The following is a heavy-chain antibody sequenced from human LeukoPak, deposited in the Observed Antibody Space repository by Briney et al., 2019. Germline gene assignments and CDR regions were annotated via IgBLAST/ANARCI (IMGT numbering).Heavy chain of an antibody. Sequence: GGSLRLSCAASGFTFSSYAMHWVRQAPGKGLEWVAVISYDGSNKYYADSVKGRFTISRDNSKNTLYLQMNSLRAEDTALYYCAKDKGSWYNWFDPWGQGTLVTVSS. V-gene: IGHV3-30-3*01. CDR2: ISYDGSNK. D-gene: IGHD6-13*01. J-gene: IGHJ5*02. CDR3: AKDKGSWYNWFDP. CDR1: GFTFSSYA.